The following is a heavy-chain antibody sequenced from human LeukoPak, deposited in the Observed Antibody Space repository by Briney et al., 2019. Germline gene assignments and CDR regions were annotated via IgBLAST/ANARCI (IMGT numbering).Heavy chain of an antibody. CDR2: IYHSGST. Sequence: SETLSLTCAVSGGSISSSNWWSWVRQPPGKGLEWIGEIYHSGSTYYNPSLKSRVTISVDTSKKQFSLKLSSVTAADTAVYYCARSGYSYGADAVDIWGQGTMVTVSS. J-gene: IGHJ3*02. CDR3: ARSGYSYGADAVDI. D-gene: IGHD5-18*01. V-gene: IGHV4-4*02. CDR1: GGSISSSNW.